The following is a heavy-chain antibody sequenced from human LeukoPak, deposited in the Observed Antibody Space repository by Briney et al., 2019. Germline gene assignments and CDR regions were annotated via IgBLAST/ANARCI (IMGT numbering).Heavy chain of an antibody. CDR3: ARGTAAAKIDY. D-gene: IGHD6-13*01. Sequence: TGGSLRLSCAASGFTFSSYSMSWVRQAPGKGLEWVSIISDSGANTYYADSVRGRFTISRDNSKNTLYLQMNSLRAEDTAVYYCARGTAAAKIDYWGQGTLVTVSS. V-gene: IGHV3-23*01. CDR2: ISDSGANT. CDR1: GFTFSSYS. J-gene: IGHJ4*02.